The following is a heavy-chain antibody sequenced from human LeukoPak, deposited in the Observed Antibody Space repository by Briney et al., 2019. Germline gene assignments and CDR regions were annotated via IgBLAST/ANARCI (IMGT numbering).Heavy chain of an antibody. D-gene: IGHD3-10*01. CDR3: ARDVMVRGVIPKSQFDP. V-gene: IGHV1-2*02. CDR2: INPNSGGT. Sequence: ASVKVSCKASGYTFTGYYMHWVRQAPGQGLEWMGWINPNSGGTNYAQKFQGRVTMTRDTSISTAYMELSRLRSDDTAVYYCARDVMVRGVIPKSQFDPWGQGTLVTVSS. CDR1: GYTFTGYY. J-gene: IGHJ5*02.